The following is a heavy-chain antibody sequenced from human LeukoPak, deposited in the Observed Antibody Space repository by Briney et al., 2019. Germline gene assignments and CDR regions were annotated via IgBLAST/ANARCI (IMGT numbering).Heavy chain of an antibody. Sequence: PGGSLRLSCAASGFTFDDYAMHWVRQAPGKGLEWVSGISWNSGSIGYADSVKGRFTISRDNSKNTLYLQMNSLRVEDTAVYYCAKGIVVTEMYYYYGMDVWGQGTTVTVSS. CDR2: ISWNSGSI. D-gene: IGHD3-22*01. J-gene: IGHJ6*02. CDR3: AKGIVVTEMYYYYGMDV. V-gene: IGHV3-9*01. CDR1: GFTFDDYA.